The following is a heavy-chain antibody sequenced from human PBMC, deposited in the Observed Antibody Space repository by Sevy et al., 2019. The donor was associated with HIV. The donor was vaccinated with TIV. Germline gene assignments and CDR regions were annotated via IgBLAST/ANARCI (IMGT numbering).Heavy chain of an antibody. D-gene: IGHD2-15*01. CDR3: VAANTWQDY. CDR2: VNSDGSST. CDR1: GFTFSSYW. Sequence: GGSLRLSCAASGFTFSSYWMHWVRQAPGKGPGWVSGVNSDGSSTNYADSVKGRFTMSRDRAKNTLYLQMNSLRAEDTAVYFCVAANTWQDYWGQRTLVTVSS. J-gene: IGHJ4*02. V-gene: IGHV3-74*01.